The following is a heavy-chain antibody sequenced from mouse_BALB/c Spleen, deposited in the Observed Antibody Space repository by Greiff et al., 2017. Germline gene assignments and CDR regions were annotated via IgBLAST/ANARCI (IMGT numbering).Heavy chain of an antibody. CDR2: ISNGGGST. J-gene: IGHJ1*01. CDR3: ARHESPFDV. V-gene: IGHV5-12-2*01. Sequence: DVMLVESGGGLVQPGGSLKLSCAASGFTFSSYTMSWVRQTPEKRLEWVAYISNGGGSTYYPDTVKGRFTISRDNAKNTLYLQMSSLKSEDTAMYYCARHESPFDVWGAGTTVTVSS. CDR1: GFTFSSYT.